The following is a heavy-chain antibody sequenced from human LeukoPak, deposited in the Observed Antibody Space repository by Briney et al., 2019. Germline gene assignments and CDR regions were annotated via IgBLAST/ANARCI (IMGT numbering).Heavy chain of an antibody. CDR3: ARDLRYYYDSSGYYYFDP. CDR1: GGTFSSYA. D-gene: IGHD3-22*01. CDR2: IIPIFGTA. V-gene: IGHV1-69*05. J-gene: IGHJ5*02. Sequence: SVKVSCKASGGTFSSYAISWVRQAPGQGLEWMGRIIPIFGTANYAQKFQGRVTITTDESTSTAYMELSSLRSEDTAVYYCARDLRYYYDSSGYYYFDPWGQGTQVTVSS.